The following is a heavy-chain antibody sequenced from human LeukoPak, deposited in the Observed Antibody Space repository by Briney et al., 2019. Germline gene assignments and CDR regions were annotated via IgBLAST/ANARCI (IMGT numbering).Heavy chain of an antibody. D-gene: IGHD3-10*01. V-gene: IGHV6-1*01. CDR1: VDSVSSNDAA. CDR3: AREGTMVRGVMNHFDF. Sequence: SQTLSLTCAISVDSVSSNDAAWNWIRQSPSRGLEWLGRTFYRSKWYNDYAVSVRSRITINPDTSKNQFSLQLDSVTPEDTAMYYCAREGTMVRGVMNHFDFWGQGTLVTVSS. J-gene: IGHJ4*02. CDR2: TFYRSKWYN.